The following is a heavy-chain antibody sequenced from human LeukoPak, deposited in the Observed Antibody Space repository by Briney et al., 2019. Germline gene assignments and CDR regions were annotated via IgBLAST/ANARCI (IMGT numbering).Heavy chain of an antibody. D-gene: IGHD6-19*01. CDR2: IFGSGGSA. V-gene: IGHV3-23*01. J-gene: IGHJ4*02. CDR3: AKTTTGYSSGRYPGWPVDY. CDR1: GFTFNSYA. Sequence: GGSLRLSCATSGFTFNSYAMYWVRQAPGKGLEWVSGIFGSGGSAHYADSVKGRFTISRDNSKNTVYLQMNSLRAEDTAVYYCAKTTTGYSSGRYPGWPVDYWGQGALVTVSS.